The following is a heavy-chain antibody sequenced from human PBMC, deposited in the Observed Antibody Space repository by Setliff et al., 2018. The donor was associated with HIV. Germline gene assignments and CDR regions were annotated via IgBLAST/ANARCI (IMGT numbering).Heavy chain of an antibody. D-gene: IGHD5-18*01. CDR1: GYPFTSYG. CDR3: ARSLTHGFSYGYWDS. Sequence: ASVKVSCKASGYPFTSYGISWVRQAPGQGLEWMGGIIPILGIANYAQKFQGRVTMTTHTSTTTAHMELRSLRSDDTAVYYCARSLTHGFSYGYWDSWGQGAQVTVSS. CDR2: IIPILGIA. V-gene: IGHV1-18*01. J-gene: IGHJ4*02.